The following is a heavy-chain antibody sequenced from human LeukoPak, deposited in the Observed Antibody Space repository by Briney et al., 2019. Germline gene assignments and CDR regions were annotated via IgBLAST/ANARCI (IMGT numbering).Heavy chain of an antibody. J-gene: IGHJ4*02. CDR1: GYTLTVYY. V-gene: IGHV1-2*02. CDR3: ARGRSRFEGYSSGWYLDY. D-gene: IGHD6-19*01. CDR2: INPDSGGT. Sequence: ASVRVSCKASGYTLTVYYIHWVRQAPGQGLEWMGWINPDSGGTNYAQKFQGRVTMTRDTSITTVYLDLSSLRFDDTAMYYCARGRSRFEGYSSGWYLDYWGQGTLVTVSS.